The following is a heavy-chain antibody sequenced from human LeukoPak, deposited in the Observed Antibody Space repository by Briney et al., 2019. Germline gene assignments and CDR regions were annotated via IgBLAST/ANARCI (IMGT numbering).Heavy chain of an antibody. CDR3: ASKAKYSGSYYISD. J-gene: IGHJ4*02. CDR2: INHSGST. CDR1: GGSFSGYY. Sequence: SETLSLTCAVYGGSFSGYYWSWIRQPPGKGLEWIGEINHSGSTNYNPSLKSRATISVDTSKNQFSLKLSSVTAADTAVYYCASKAKYSGSYYISDWGQGTLVTVSS. D-gene: IGHD1-26*01. V-gene: IGHV4-34*01.